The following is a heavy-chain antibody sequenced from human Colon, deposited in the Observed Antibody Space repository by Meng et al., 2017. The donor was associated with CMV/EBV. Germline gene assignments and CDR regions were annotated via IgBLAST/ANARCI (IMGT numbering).Heavy chain of an antibody. D-gene: IGHD4-17*01. J-gene: IGHJ5*02. CDR3: ARGTTVTDPWWFDP. CDR1: RYTFPGYY. CDR2: INPNSGGT. Sequence: ASRYTFPGYYMHWVRQAPGQGLEWMGWINPNSGGTNYAQKFQGGVTMTSDTSISTAYMELSRLRSDDTAVYYCARGTTVTDPWWFDPWGQGTLVTVSS. V-gene: IGHV1-2*02.